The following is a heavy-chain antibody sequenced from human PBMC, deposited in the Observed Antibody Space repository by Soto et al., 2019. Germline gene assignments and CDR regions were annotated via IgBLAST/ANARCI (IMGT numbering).Heavy chain of an antibody. CDR1: GFSLSSIGMG. Sequence: QITVKGSGLTLVKPTETLTLTCTFSGFSLSSIGMGVGWIRQPPGKALEWLALIYWDDDKRYSPSLSSRLTITKDPSKNEVDLTMTNMVPVDTATYYCARLTRGVYDSGRLWEKFDYWGQGTLVTVSS. D-gene: IGHD5-12*01. CDR2: IYWDDDK. V-gene: IGHV2-5*02. J-gene: IGHJ4*02. CDR3: ARLTRGVYDSGRLWEKFDY.